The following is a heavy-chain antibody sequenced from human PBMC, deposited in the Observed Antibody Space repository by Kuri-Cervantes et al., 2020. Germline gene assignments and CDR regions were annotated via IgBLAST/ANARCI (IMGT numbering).Heavy chain of an antibody. V-gene: IGHV3-43*01. CDR1: GFTFSSYT. J-gene: IGHJ4*02. CDR3: AKDRGGYSGLDY. D-gene: IGHD2-15*01. CDR2: INWAGNDI. Sequence: GESLKISCAASGFTFSSYTMHWVRQAPGQALEWVSLINWAGNDIYYGDSVKGRFTISRDDSRNSLYLQMNSLRTEDTALYYCAKDRGGYSGLDYWGQGTLVTVSS.